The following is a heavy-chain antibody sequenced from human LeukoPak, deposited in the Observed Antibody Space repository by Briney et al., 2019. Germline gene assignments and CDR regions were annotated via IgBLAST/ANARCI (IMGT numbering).Heavy chain of an antibody. D-gene: IGHD5-12*01. CDR3: ARLFLLTFWGYEPRGTFDY. Sequence: PSETLSLTCTVSGGSISSSSYYWDWIRQPPGKGLEWIGSIYYSGSTYYNPSLKSRVTISVDTSKNQFSLKLSSVTAADTAVYYCARLFLLTFWGYEPRGTFDYWGQGTLVTVSS. CDR1: GGSISSSSYY. CDR2: IYYSGST. V-gene: IGHV4-39*01. J-gene: IGHJ4*02.